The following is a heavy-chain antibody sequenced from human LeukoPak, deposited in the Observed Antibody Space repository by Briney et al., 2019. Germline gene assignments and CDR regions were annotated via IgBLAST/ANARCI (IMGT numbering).Heavy chain of an antibody. CDR1: GFTVSSNY. Sequence: GGSLRLSCAASGFTVSSNYMSWVRQAPGKGLEWVSVIYSGGSTYYADSVKGRFTISRDNSKNTLYLQMNSLRAEDTAVYYCASPEPRYYDSSGYPTRYYYYYGMDVWGQGTTVTVSS. CDR3: ASPEPRYYDSSGYPTRYYYYYGMDV. CDR2: IYSGGST. V-gene: IGHV3-53*01. J-gene: IGHJ6*02. D-gene: IGHD3-22*01.